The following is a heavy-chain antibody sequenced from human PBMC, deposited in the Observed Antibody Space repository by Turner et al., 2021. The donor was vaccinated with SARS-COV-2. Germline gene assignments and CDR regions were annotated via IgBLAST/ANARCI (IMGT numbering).Heavy chain of an antibody. CDR3: ARGLRYFDWLLGSYEIAFDI. D-gene: IGHD3-9*01. CDR2: IWYEESNN. J-gene: IGHJ3*02. CDR1: EITLVSYG. V-gene: IGHV3-33*01. Sequence: HVLLAESGACVVQPGRSRALCSEMLEITLVSYGMHRVRQAPGKGLEWVAVIWYEESNNYYADSVKGRFTISRDNSKNTLYLQMNSLSAEDTAVYYCARGLRYFDWLLGSYEIAFDIWRQGKMVTVSS.